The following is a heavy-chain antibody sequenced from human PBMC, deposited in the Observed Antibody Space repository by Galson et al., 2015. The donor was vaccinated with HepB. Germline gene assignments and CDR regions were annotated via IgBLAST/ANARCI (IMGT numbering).Heavy chain of an antibody. D-gene: IGHD3-10*01. V-gene: IGHV3-15*01. Sequence: SLRLSCAASGFTFNNAWMAWVRQAPGRGLEWIGRIKSKTEGETTDYAAPLKGRFTISRDDSKNMLFLQMNSLKTEDTGVYYCATYGSGRKFDFWGLGTLVAASS. CDR3: ATYGSGRKFDF. CDR1: GFTFNNAW. CDR2: IKSKTEGETT. J-gene: IGHJ4*02.